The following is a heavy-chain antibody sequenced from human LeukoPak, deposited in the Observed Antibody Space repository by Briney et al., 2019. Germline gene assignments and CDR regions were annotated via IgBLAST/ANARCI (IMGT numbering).Heavy chain of an antibody. D-gene: IGHD1-26*01. CDR2: INPNSGGT. V-gene: IGHV1-2*02. Sequence: ASVKVSCKASGYTFTGYYMHWVRQAPGQGLEGMGWINPNSGGTNYAQKFQGRVTMTRDTSISTAYMELSRLRSDDTAVYYCARDQTRIVGARIPAYWGQGTLVTVSS. CDR1: GYTFTGYY. CDR3: ARDQTRIVGARIPAY. J-gene: IGHJ4*02.